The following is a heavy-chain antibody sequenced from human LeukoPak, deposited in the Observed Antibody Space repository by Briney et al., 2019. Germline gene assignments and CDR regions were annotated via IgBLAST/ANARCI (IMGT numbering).Heavy chain of an antibody. CDR2: SGSGGSA. V-gene: IGHV3-23*01. D-gene: IGHD3-3*01. J-gene: IGHJ4*02. CDR1: GFTFSSYA. CDR3: AKNAGDFWSGYYTYFDY. Sequence: GGSLRLSCAASGFTFSSYAMSWVRQAPGKGLEWVSASGSGGSAYYADSVKGRFTISRDNSKNTLYLQMNSLRAEDTAVYYCAKNAGDFWSGYYTYFDYWGQGTLVTVSS.